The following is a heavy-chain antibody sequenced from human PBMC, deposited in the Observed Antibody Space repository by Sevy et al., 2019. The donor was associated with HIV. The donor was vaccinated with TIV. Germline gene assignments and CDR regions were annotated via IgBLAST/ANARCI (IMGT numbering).Heavy chain of an antibody. CDR3: ARFEYGDYVSHFEY. J-gene: IGHJ4*02. V-gene: IGHV4-39*01. CDR2: IYYSWTT. CDR1: GGSINSDSYY. D-gene: IGHD2-21*02. Sequence: SETLSLTCTVSGGSINSDSYYWGWIRQPPGKGLEWIGNIYYSWTTYYNPSLKSRATISVHTSNSQFSLKLSSVTAADTAVYYCARFEYGDYVSHFEYWGQGTLVTVSS.